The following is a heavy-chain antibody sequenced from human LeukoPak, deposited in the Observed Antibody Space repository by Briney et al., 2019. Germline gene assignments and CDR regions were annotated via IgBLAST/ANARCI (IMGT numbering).Heavy chain of an antibody. CDR3: ASSKDHYCHY. Sequence: GGSLSLSCAASGFRFSDSWMTWVRQTPGKGLQWVASIHEDAGEKQYEESVRGRFTISRDNAKNSLYLQMNSLRVEDTAVYYCASSKDHYCHYWGQGTLVTVSS. CDR2: IHEDAGEK. J-gene: IGHJ4*02. CDR1: GFRFSDSW. V-gene: IGHV3-7*05.